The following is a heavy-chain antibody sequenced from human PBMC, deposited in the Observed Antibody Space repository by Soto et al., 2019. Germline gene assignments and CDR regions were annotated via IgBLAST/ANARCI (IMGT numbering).Heavy chain of an antibody. Sequence: GASVKVSCKASGYTFTSYAMHWVLQAPGQRLEWMGWINAGNGNTKYSQKFQGRVTITRDTSASTAYMELSSLRSEDTAVYYCAKSATVPAAIAYWGQGTLVTVSS. CDR1: GYTFTSYA. D-gene: IGHD2-2*02. J-gene: IGHJ4*02. V-gene: IGHV1-3*01. CDR2: INAGNGNT. CDR3: AKSATVPAAIAY.